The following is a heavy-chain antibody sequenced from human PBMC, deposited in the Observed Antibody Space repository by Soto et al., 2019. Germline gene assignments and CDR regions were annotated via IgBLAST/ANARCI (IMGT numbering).Heavy chain of an antibody. CDR1: AYTFTDYY. D-gene: IGHD1-26*01. CDR2: INTNSGAT. Sequence: GASVKVSCKTSAYTFTDYYIHWLRQAPGQGLEWMGWINTNSGATKIVYNFQGRVTMTRDTSFSTAYMQLSRLRSDDTAVYYCAREFAMKPLVNSGSPHFDYWGAGTLVTVSS. CDR3: AREFAMKPLVNSGSPHFDY. J-gene: IGHJ4*02. V-gene: IGHV1-2*02.